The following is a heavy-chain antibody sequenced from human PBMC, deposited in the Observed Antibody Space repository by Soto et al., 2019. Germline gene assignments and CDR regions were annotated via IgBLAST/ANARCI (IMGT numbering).Heavy chain of an antibody. V-gene: IGHV1-8*01. D-gene: IGHD3-9*01. J-gene: IGHJ5*02. Sequence: EASVKVSCKASGYTFTSYDINWVRQATGQGLEWMGWMNPNSGNTGYAQKFQGRVTMTRNTSISTAYMELSSLRSEDTAVYYCARANYDILTGRGFDPWGQGTLVTVSS. CDR1: GYTFTSYD. CDR3: ARANYDILTGRGFDP. CDR2: MNPNSGNT.